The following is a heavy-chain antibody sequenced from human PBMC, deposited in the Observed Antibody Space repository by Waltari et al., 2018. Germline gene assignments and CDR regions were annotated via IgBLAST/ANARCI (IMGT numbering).Heavy chain of an antibody. J-gene: IGHJ4*02. D-gene: IGHD5-18*01. V-gene: IGHV3-74*01. CDR2: RNSDGSST. CDR1: GFTFSSYW. CDR3: ARDPGYSYGSLSDY. Sequence: EVQLVESGGGLVQPGGSLRLSCAASGFTFSSYWMYWVRQAPGKGLLWVSRRNSDGSSTSYADSVKGRFTISRDNAKNTLYLQMKSLRAEDTAVYYCARDPGYSYGSLSDYWGQGTLVTVSS.